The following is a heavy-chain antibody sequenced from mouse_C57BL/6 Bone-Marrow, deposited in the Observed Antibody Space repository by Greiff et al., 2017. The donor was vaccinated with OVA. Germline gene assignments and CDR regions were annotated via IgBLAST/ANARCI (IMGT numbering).Heavy chain of an antibody. CDR2: IHPNSGST. V-gene: IGHV1-64*01. J-gene: IGHJ2*01. CDR1: GYTFTSYW. D-gene: IGHD1-1*01. CDR3: AYYYGSSYDYFDY. Sequence: QVQLQQPGAELVKPGASVKLSCKASGYTFTSYWMHWVKQRPGQGLEWIGMIHPNSGSTNYNEKFKSQATLTVDKSSSTAYMQLSSLTSEDSAVYYCAYYYGSSYDYFDYWGQGTTLTVSS.